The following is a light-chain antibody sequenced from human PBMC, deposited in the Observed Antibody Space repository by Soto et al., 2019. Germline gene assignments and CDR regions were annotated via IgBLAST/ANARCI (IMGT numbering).Light chain of an antibody. V-gene: IGLV1-40*01. CDR1: SSNIVAGYD. J-gene: IGLJ2*01. CDR3: QSYDSSLSGRGGV. CDR2: GNS. Sequence: QSVLTQPPSVSGAPGQRVTISCTGSSSNIVAGYDVHWYQQLPGTAPKPLIYGNSNRPSGVPDRFSGSKSGTSASLAITGLQAEDEADYYCQSYDSSLSGRGGVFGGGTKLTVL.